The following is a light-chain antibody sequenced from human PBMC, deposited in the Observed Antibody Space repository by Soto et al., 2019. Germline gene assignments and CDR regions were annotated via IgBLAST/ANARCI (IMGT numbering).Light chain of an antibody. V-gene: IGKV3-15*01. CDR2: RAS. CDR1: QTIYSN. CDR3: QQYGSSRIT. Sequence: IVMKQSPATLSVSTGERATLSCRAGQTIYSNVAWYQQRPGQAPRLLIYRASTRATGVPARFSGSGSGTEFTLTISRLEPEDFAVYYCQQYGSSRITFAQGTRLEIK. J-gene: IGKJ5*01.